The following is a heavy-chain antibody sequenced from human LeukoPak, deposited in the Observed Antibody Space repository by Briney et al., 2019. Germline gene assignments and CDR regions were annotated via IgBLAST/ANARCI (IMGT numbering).Heavy chain of an antibody. Sequence: PSENLSLTCNVSGGSIRGYYWSWIRQPPGKGLEWVSAISGSGGSTYYADSVKGRFTISRDNSKNTLYLQMNSLRAEDTAVYYCAKSSGYYYSYFDYWGQGTLVTVSS. CDR2: ISGSGGST. V-gene: IGHV3-23*01. D-gene: IGHD3-22*01. CDR1: GGSIRGYY. J-gene: IGHJ4*02. CDR3: AKSSGYYYSYFDY.